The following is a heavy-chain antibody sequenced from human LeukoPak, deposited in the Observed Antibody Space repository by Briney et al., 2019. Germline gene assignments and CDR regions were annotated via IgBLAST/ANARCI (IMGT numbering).Heavy chain of an antibody. Sequence: SETLSLTCTVSGGPMSGYYWSWIRQPPGKGLEWIGYIFSSGSSNFNPSLKSRVTISVDTSRNQFSLRLSSVTAADTAVYSCARRSKLGYYFDSGGQGILVTVSS. V-gene: IGHV4-59*08. CDR2: IFSSGSS. CDR3: ARRSKLGYYFDS. D-gene: IGHD3-16*01. J-gene: IGHJ4*02. CDR1: GGPMSGYY.